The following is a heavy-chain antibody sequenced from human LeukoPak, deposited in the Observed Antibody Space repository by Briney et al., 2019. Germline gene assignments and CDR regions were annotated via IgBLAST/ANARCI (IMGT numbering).Heavy chain of an antibody. J-gene: IGHJ3*02. Sequence: GGSLRLSCTASGFTFGDYAMSWVRQAPGKGLEWVGFIRSKAYGGSTEYAASVKGRFTISRDDSKSIAYLQMNSLKTEDTAVYYCTSTQATVTTYDYVWGSYPVADAFDIWGQGTMVTVSS. V-gene: IGHV3-49*04. D-gene: IGHD3-16*02. CDR2: IRSKAYGGST. CDR3: TSTQATVTTYDYVWGSYPVADAFDI. CDR1: GFTFGDYA.